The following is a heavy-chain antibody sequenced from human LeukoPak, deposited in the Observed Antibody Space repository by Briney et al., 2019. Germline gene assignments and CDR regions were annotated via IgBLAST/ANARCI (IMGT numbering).Heavy chain of an antibody. J-gene: IGHJ4*02. CDR2: ISSSSTI. D-gene: IGHD6-13*01. V-gene: IGHV3-48*04. Sequence: PGGSLRLSCAASGFTFSSYSMNWVRQAPGKGLEWVSYISSSSTIYYADSVKGRFTISRDNAKNSLYLQMNSLRAEDTAVYYCARDKAAAGFDYWGQGTLVTVSS. CDR1: GFTFSSYS. CDR3: ARDKAAAGFDY.